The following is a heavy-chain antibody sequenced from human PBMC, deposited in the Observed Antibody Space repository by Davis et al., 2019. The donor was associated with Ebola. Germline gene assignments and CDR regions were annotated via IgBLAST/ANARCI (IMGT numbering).Heavy chain of an antibody. CDR3: AKDRLGSATTVTTHWFDP. V-gene: IGHV3-30*18. CDR1: CFFSSSFG. D-gene: IGHD4-17*01. J-gene: IGHJ5*02. CDR2: ISNDGSNE. Sequence: SLNTSCAASCFFSSSFGMYWVRQAPGKGLEWVAIISNDGSNEFYADFLKGRFTISRDNSKNTLYLQMNSLRAEDTAVYYCAKDRLGSATTVTTHWFDPWGQGTLVTVSS.